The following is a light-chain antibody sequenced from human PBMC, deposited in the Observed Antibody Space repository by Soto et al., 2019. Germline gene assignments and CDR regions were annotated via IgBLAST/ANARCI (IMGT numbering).Light chain of an antibody. V-gene: IGLV2-14*01. CDR3: SSYTSSSSYV. CDR1: SSDVCGYNY. CDR2: EVN. Sequence: QSALTQPASVSGSPGQSITISCTGTSSDVCGYNYVSWYQQHPGKAPKLMIYEVNNRPSGVSNRFSGSKSGNTASLTISVLQAQDEADYYCSSYTSSSSYVFATGTKLTVL. J-gene: IGLJ1*01.